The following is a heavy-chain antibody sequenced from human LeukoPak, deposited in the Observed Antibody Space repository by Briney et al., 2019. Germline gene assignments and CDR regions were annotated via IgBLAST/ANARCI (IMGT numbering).Heavy chain of an antibody. Sequence: GESLKISCKGFGYSFTNYWIAWVRQMPGKGLEWMGVIYPDDSDTRSSPSFQGQVTISADKSISTAYLQWSSLKASDTAMYYCARHGIVGAPRGWFDPWGQGTLVTVSS. CDR1: GYSFTNYW. D-gene: IGHD1-26*01. J-gene: IGHJ5*02. CDR2: IYPDDSDT. V-gene: IGHV5-51*01. CDR3: ARHGIVGAPRGWFDP.